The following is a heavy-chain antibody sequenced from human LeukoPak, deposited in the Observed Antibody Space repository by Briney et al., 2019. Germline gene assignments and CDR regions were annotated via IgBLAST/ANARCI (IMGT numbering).Heavy chain of an antibody. CDR1: GGSISSYY. Sequence: SETLSLTCTVSGGSISSYYWSWIRQPPGKGLEWIGYIYYSGSTNYNPSLKSRVTISVDTSKNQFSLKLSSVTAADTAVYYCARGEGYCSGGSCYEGRYYYYGMDVWGQGTTVTVSS. CDR2: IYYSGST. J-gene: IGHJ6*02. D-gene: IGHD2-15*01. V-gene: IGHV4-59*01. CDR3: ARGEGYCSGGSCYEGRYYYYGMDV.